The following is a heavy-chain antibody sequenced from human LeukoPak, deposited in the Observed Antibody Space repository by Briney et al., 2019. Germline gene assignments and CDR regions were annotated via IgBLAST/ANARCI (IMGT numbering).Heavy chain of an antibody. CDR3: ARGPWYIAVAGKFDY. CDR2: IYYSGST. J-gene: IGHJ4*02. Sequence: SETLSLTCTVSGGSISSSSYYWGWIRQPPGKGLEWIGTIYYSGSTYYNPSLKSRVTISVDTSQNQFSLRLSSVTAADTAVYYCARGPWYIAVAGKFDYWGQGTLVTVSS. D-gene: IGHD6-19*01. CDR1: GGSISSSSYY. V-gene: IGHV4-39*01.